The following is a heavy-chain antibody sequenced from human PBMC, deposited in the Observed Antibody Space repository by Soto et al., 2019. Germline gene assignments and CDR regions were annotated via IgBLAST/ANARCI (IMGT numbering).Heavy chain of an antibody. J-gene: IGHJ4*02. D-gene: IGHD2-21*02. CDR3: ARDRGDGGNSY. V-gene: IGHV1-69*08. Sequence: QVQLVQSGAEVKKPGSSVKVSCKASGGTFSSYTISWVRQAPGQGLEWMGRIIPILGRANYAQKFQGRVTITADKSTSTAYMELSSLRSEGTAVYYCARDRGDGGNSYWGQGTLVTVSS. CDR2: IIPILGRA. CDR1: GGTFSSYT.